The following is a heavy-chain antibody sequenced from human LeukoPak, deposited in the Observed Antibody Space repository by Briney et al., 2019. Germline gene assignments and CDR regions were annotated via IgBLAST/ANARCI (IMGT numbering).Heavy chain of an antibody. D-gene: IGHD2-2*01. CDR3: AKGPYCTSLSCHYYFDY. V-gene: IGHV3-33*06. J-gene: IGHJ4*02. CDR2: IWYDGRNK. CDR1: GFTFSRYG. Sequence: PGGSLRLSCAASGFTFSRYGMHWVRQAPGKGLEGVAIIWYDGRNKYYRDSVEGRFTISRDNSKKMLYLQMNSLRPEDTAVYYCAKGPYCTSLSCHYYFDYWGQGTLVTVSS.